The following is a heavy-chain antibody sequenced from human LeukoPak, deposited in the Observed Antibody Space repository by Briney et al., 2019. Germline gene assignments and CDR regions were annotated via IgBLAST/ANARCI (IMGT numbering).Heavy chain of an antibody. Sequence: ASVKVSCKASGYTFVGYYMHWVRQAPGQGLEWMGWMNPNSGGTNYAQKFQGRVTMTRDTSISTAYMELSRLRSDDTAVYYCARRADILTGYLPYYFDYWGQGTLVTVSS. CDR3: ARRADILTGYLPYYFDY. CDR2: MNPNSGGT. D-gene: IGHD3-9*01. V-gene: IGHV1-2*02. CDR1: GYTFVGYY. J-gene: IGHJ4*02.